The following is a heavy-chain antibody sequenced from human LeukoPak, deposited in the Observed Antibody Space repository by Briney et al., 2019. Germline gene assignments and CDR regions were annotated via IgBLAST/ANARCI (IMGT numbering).Heavy chain of an antibody. D-gene: IGHD3-9*01. CDR1: GFAVSSNY. J-gene: IGHJ3*02. CDR3: ARETRLPHNDILINRRAFDI. Sequence: GESLRLSCAASGFAVSSNYMSWVRQAPGKGLEWVSVIYSGGSTYYADSVKGRFTISRDNSKSTLFLQMNSLTIEDTAVYYCARETRLPHNDILINRRAFDIWGQGTILTVSS. CDR2: IYSGGST. V-gene: IGHV3-53*05.